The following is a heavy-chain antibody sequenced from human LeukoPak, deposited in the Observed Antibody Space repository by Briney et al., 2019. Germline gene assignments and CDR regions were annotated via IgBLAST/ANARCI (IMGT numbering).Heavy chain of an antibody. CDR1: GYTFTSYA. V-gene: IGHV7-4-1*02. Sequence: ASVKVSCKASGYTFTSYAMNWVRQAPGQGLEWMGWINTNTGNPTYAQGFTGRFVFSLDTSVSTAYLQISSLKAEDTAVYYCARGDYDYVWGSYRYPPLMMDYWGQGTLVTVSS. J-gene: IGHJ4*02. CDR2: INTNTGNP. D-gene: IGHD3-16*02. CDR3: ARGDYDYVWGSYRYPPLMMDY.